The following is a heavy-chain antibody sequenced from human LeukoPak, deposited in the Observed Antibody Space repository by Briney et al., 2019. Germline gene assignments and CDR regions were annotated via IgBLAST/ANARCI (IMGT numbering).Heavy chain of an antibody. Sequence: ASVKLSCKASGYTFTSYDINWVRQATGQGLEWMGWMNPNSGNTGYAQRFQGRVTMTVDTSISTAYMELSRLRSDDTAVYYCAAIGGLLPEIDFFAYWGQGTLVTVSS. V-gene: IGHV1-8*02. D-gene: IGHD3-10*01. CDR2: MNPNSGNT. CDR3: AAIGGLLPEIDFFAY. J-gene: IGHJ4*02. CDR1: GYTFTSYD.